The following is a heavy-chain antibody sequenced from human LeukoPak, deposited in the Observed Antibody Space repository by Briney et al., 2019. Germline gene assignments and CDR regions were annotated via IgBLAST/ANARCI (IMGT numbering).Heavy chain of an antibody. CDR1: GFTFSSYG. Sequence: PGRSLRLSCAASGFTFSSYGMHWVRQAPGKGLEWVAVIWYDGSNKYYADSVKGRFTISRENSKNTMYMQMNSLRAEDTAVYYCAKGDQYCSGGSCYGNYYFDYWGQGTLVTVSS. D-gene: IGHD2-15*01. V-gene: IGHV3-33*06. J-gene: IGHJ4*02. CDR3: AKGDQYCSGGSCYGNYYFDY. CDR2: IWYDGSNK.